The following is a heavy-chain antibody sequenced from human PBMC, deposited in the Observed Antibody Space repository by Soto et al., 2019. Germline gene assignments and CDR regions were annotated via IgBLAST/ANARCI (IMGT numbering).Heavy chain of an antibody. CDR3: ARAFDI. V-gene: IGHV3-30*03. CDR1: GFTFSSYG. Sequence: GGSLRLSCAASGFTFSSYGMHWVRQAPGEGLEWVAVISYDGSNKYYADSVKGRFTISRDNSKNTLYLQMSSLRAEDTAVYYCARAFDIWGQGTMVTVSS. CDR2: ISYDGSNK. J-gene: IGHJ3*02.